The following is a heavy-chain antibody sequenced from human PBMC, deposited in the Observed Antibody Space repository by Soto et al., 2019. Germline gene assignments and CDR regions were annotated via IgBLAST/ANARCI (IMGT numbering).Heavy chain of an antibody. CDR1: GLTFGTYW. Sequence: GGSLRLSCAASGLTFGTYWMHWVRQAPGKGLVWVSRMSPDGSDKTYADSVKGRFTISRDNAKNTLYLQMNSLRAEDTAVYYCATSPLQSAYWGQGTLVTVSS. CDR2: MSPDGSDK. CDR3: ATSPLQSAY. J-gene: IGHJ4*02. V-gene: IGHV3-74*01. D-gene: IGHD1-1*01.